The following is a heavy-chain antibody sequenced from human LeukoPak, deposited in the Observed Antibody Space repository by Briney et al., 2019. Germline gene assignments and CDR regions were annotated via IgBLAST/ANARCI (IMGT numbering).Heavy chain of an antibody. J-gene: IGHJ4*02. Sequence: PSQTLSLTCTVSGGSISSGSYYWSWIRQPAGKGLEWTGRIYTSGSTNYNPSLKSRVTISVDTSKNQFSLKLSSVTAADTAVYYCARVWRGSSGYWGQGTLVTVSS. CDR1: GGSISSGSYY. CDR2: IYTSGST. CDR3: ARVWRGSSGY. V-gene: IGHV4-61*02. D-gene: IGHD6-6*01.